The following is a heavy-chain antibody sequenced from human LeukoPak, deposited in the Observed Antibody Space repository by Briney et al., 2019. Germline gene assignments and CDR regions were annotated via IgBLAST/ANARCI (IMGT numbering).Heavy chain of an antibody. D-gene: IGHD2-2*01. Sequence: GESLKISCKGSGYSFTSYWIGWVRQMPGKGLEWMGIIYPGEYDARYSPSFQGQVTISADKSISTAYLQWSSLKASDTAMYYCARRTYQLLSGAFDIWGQGTMVTVSS. V-gene: IGHV5-51*01. CDR3: ARRTYQLLSGAFDI. CDR1: GYSFTSYW. CDR2: IYPGEYDA. J-gene: IGHJ3*02.